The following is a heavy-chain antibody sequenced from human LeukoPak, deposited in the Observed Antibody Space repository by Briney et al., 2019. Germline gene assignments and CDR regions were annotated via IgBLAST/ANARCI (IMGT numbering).Heavy chain of an antibody. CDR1: GYTFTSYA. Sequence: ASVTVSCKASGYTFTSYAMHWVRQAPGQRLEWMGWINAGNGNTKYSQKFQGRVTITRDTSASTAYMELSSLRSEDTAVYYCARSPYSSSWYYYWGQGTLVTVSS. CDR2: INAGNGNT. CDR3: ARSPYSSSWYYY. D-gene: IGHD6-13*01. J-gene: IGHJ4*02. V-gene: IGHV1-3*01.